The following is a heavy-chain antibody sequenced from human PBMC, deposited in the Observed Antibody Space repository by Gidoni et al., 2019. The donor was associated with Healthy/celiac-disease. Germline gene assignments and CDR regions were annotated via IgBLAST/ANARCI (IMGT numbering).Heavy chain of an antibody. CDR2: INHSGST. CDR1: GGSFSGYY. J-gene: IGHJ4*02. V-gene: IGHV4-34*01. CDR3: ARVISGYQYYFDY. Sequence: QVQLQQWGAGLLKPSETLCLTCAVYGGSFSGYYWSWIRQPPGKGLEWIGEINHSGSTNYNPSLKSRFTISVDTSKNQFSLKLSSVTAADTAVYYCARVISGYQYYFDYWGQGTLVTVSS. D-gene: IGHD5-12*01.